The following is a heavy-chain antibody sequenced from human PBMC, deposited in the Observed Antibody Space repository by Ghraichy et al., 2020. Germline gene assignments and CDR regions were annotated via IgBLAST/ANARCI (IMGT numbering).Heavy chain of an antibody. J-gene: IGHJ4*02. CDR2: ISDGGT. CDR1: GFTFSNYA. CDR3: ARDHGRSSFDWSVFDY. V-gene: IGHV3-23*01. Sequence: GESLNISCTASGFTFSNYAMSWVRQAPGKGLEWVSGISDGGTFYADSVKGRFTISRDNSENTLYLQMNSLRAEDTAVYFCARDHGRSSFDWSVFDYWGQGTLATVSS. D-gene: IGHD3-9*01.